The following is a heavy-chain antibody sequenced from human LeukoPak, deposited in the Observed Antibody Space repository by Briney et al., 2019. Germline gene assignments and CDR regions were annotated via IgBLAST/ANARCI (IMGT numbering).Heavy chain of an antibody. D-gene: IGHD3-22*01. J-gene: IGHJ4*02. CDR1: GGSFSGYY. V-gene: IGHV4-34*01. Sequence: PSETLSLTCAVYGGSFSGYYWSWIRQPPGKGLEWIGEINHSGSTNYNPSLKSRVTISVDTSKNQFSLKLSSVTAADTAVYYCARVSSGYYNDYWGQGTLVTVSS. CDR2: INHSGST. CDR3: ARVSSGYYNDY.